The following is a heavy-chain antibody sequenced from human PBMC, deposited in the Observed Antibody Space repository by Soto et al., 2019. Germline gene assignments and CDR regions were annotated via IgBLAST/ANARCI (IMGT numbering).Heavy chain of an antibody. J-gene: IGHJ4*02. V-gene: IGHV1-3*01. CDR2: INAGNGNT. CDR3: ARELSSGWSFDY. D-gene: IGHD6-19*01. Sequence: ASVTVSCQASGYTFTSYAMHWVRQAPGQRLEWMGWINAGNGNTKYSQKFQGRVTITRDTSASTAYMELSSLRSEDTAVYYCARELSSGWSFDYWGQGTLVTVSS. CDR1: GYTFTSYA.